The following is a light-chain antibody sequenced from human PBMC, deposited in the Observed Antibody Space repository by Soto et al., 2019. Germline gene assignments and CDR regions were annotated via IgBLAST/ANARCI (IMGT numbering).Light chain of an antibody. CDR3: QQYGVSPRT. V-gene: IGKV3-20*01. CDR2: GAS. J-gene: IGKJ1*01. Sequence: ESVLTQSPGTLFLSPGERATLSCRASQSVSSSYLAWFQQKPGQAPRLLIYGASSRATGIPDRFSGSGSGTDFTLTISRLEPEDFAVYYCQQYGVSPRTFGQGTKVDIK. CDR1: QSVSSSY.